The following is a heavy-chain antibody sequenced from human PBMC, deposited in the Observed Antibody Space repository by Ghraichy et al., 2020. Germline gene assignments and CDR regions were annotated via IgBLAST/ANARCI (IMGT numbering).Heavy chain of an antibody. CDR3: ARHVAPDDFWSGYFSGEYYFDY. V-gene: IGHV4-4*09. D-gene: IGHD3-3*01. CDR1: GGSISSYY. J-gene: IGHJ4*02. CDR2: IYTSGST. Sequence: SETLSLTCTVSGGSISSYYWSWIRQPPGKGLEWIGYIYTSGSTNYNPSLKSRVTISVDTSKNQFSLKLSSVTAADTAVYYCARHVAPDDFWSGYFSGEYYFDYWGQGTLVTVSS.